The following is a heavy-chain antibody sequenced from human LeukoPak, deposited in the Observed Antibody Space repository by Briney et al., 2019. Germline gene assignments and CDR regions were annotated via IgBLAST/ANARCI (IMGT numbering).Heavy chain of an antibody. CDR1: GGSFNGYY. D-gene: IGHD3-3*01. CDR3: ARGLIYDFWSGYSLDY. Sequence: SETLSLTCAVYGGSFNGYYWSWIRQPPGKGLEWIGEINHSGSTNYNPSLKSRVTISVDTSKNQFSLKLSSVTAADTAVYYCARGLIYDFWSGYSLDYWGQGTLVTVSS. CDR2: INHSGST. V-gene: IGHV4-34*01. J-gene: IGHJ4*02.